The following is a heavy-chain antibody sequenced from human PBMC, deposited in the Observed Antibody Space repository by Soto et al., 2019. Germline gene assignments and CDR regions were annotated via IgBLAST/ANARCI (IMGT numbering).Heavy chain of an antibody. D-gene: IGHD6-13*01. J-gene: IGHJ6*02. V-gene: IGHV3-15*07. Sequence: PGGSLRLSCAASGFTFSNAWMNWVRQAPGKGLEWVGRIKSKTDGGTTDYAAPVKGRFTISRDDSKNTLYLQMNSLKTEDTAVYYCTTDNIAAAVFSETYYYYYGMDVWGQGTTVTVSS. CDR3: TTDNIAAAVFSETYYYYYGMDV. CDR2: IKSKTDGGTT. CDR1: GFTFSNAW.